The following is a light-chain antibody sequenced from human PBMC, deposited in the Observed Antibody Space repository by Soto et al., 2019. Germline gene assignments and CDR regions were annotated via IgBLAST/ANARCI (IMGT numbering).Light chain of an antibody. Sequence: QSVLTQPPSASASLGASVTLTCTLSSDYSHYKVDWYQQRPGKGPRFVMRVGTGGIVGSKGDGIPDRFSVLGSGLNRYLTIKNIQEEDESDYHCGADHGSGSNFVVVFGEGTTLTVL. V-gene: IGLV9-49*01. J-gene: IGLJ2*01. CDR1: SDYSHYK. CDR2: VGTGGIVG. CDR3: GADHGSGSNFVVV.